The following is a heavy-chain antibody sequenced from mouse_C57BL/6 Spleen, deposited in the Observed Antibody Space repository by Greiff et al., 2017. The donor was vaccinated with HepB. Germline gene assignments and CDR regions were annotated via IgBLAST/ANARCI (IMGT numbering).Heavy chain of an antibody. CDR2: IRNKANNHAT. V-gene: IGHV6-6*01. D-gene: IGHD2-4*01. CDR3: TSRGYYDYDGFAY. CDR1: GFTFSDAW. J-gene: IGHJ3*01. Sequence: EVQVVESGGGLVQPGGSMKLSCAASGFTFSDAWMDWVRQSPEKGLEWVAEIRNKANNHATYYAESVKGRFTISRDDSKSSVYLQMNSLRAEDTGIYYCTSRGYYDYDGFAYWGQGTLVTVSA.